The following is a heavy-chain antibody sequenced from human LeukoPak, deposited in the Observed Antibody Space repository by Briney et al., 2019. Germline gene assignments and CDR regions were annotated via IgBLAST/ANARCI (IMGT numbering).Heavy chain of an antibody. CDR3: ARARDSSGYYYRASYYYYYMDV. J-gene: IGHJ6*03. D-gene: IGHD3-22*01. V-gene: IGHV4-34*01. CDR1: GGSFSGYY. Sequence: PSETLSLTCAVYGGSFSGYYWSWIRQPPGKGLEWIGEINHSGSTNYNPSLKSRVTISVDTSKNQFSLKLSSVTAADTAVYYCARARDSSGYYYRASYYYYYMDVWGKGTTVTISS. CDR2: INHSGST.